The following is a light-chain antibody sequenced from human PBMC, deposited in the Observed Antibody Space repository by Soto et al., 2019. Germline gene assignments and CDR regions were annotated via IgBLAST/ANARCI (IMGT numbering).Light chain of an antibody. J-gene: IGKJ1*01. CDR1: QSISSW. CDR2: DAS. V-gene: IGKV1-5*01. CDR3: QQYNSYSWT. Sequence: DVQMTQSPSTLPASVGDRVTVTCLASQSISSWLAWYQQIPGKAPKLLIYDASSLESGVPSRFSGSGSGTEFTLTISSLQPDDSATYYCQQYNSYSWTFGQGTKVDIK.